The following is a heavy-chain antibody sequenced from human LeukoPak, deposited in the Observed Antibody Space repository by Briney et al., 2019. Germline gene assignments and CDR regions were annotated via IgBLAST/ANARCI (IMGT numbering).Heavy chain of an antibody. D-gene: IGHD2-2*01. J-gene: IGHJ5*02. CDR1: GGAFSSYA. CDR2: IIPIFGTA. Sequence: GASVKVSCKASGGAFSSYAISWVRQAPGQGLEWMGGIIPIFGTANYAQKFQGRVTITADESTSTAYMELSSLRSEDTAVYYCARSRQLLGYCSSTSCYEFDPWGQGTLVTVSS. V-gene: IGHV1-69*13. CDR3: ARSRQLLGYCSSTSCYEFDP.